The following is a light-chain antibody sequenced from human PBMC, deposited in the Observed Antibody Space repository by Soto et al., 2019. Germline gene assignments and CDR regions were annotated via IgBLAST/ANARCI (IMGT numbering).Light chain of an antibody. CDR2: GAS. CDR1: PSIDIY. V-gene: IGKV1-39*01. CDR3: QQSYSTPLS. Sequence: DIQMTQSPSSLSASVGDRVTITCRASPSIDIYLNWYQEKPGKAPKLLIYGASTLQSEVPSRFSGSGSETDFTLTISSLQPEDFATYYCQQSYSTPLSFGGGTKVEIK. J-gene: IGKJ4*01.